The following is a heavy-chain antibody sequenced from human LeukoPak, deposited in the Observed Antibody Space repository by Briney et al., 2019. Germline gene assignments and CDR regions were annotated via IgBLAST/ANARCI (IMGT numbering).Heavy chain of an antibody. V-gene: IGHV1-3*01. CDR3: ARLMVRGVIIQGFDY. J-gene: IGHJ4*02. Sequence: ASVKVSCKASGYTFTSYAMHWVRQAPGQRLEWMGWINAGNGNTKYSRKFQDRVTITRDTSASTAYMELSSLRSEDTAVYYCARLMVRGVIIQGFDYWGQGILVTVSS. CDR2: INAGNGNT. D-gene: IGHD3-10*01. CDR1: GYTFTSYA.